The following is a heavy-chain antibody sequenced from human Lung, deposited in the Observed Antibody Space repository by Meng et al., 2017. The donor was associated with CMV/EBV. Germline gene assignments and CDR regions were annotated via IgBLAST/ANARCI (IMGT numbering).Heavy chain of an antibody. V-gene: IGHV3-66*02. D-gene: IGHD2-8*02. CDR1: GLTVNNNY. CDR2: IYSGDST. CDR3: AKDMSWCQSYHYMDV. J-gene: IGHJ6*03. Sequence: GGSLRLSCAASGLTVNNNYLTWVRQAPGKGLEWVSVIYSGDSTYYTDSVKGRFTISIDNSKNTMYLQMNSLRAEDAAVYYCAKDMSWCQSYHYMDVWGQGXTVTVSS.